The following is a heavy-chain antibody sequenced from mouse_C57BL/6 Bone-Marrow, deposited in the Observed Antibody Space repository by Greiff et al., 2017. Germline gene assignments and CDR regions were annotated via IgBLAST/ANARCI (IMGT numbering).Heavy chain of an antibody. CDR3: ARLGRFAY. Sequence: QVPLQQSGAELARPGASVKMSCTASGYTFTSYTMHWVNQRPGQGLEWIGYINPSRGYTKYNPQFKDKATLTADKSSSTAYIQLSSLTSEDSAVYYCARLGRFAYWGQGTLVTVSA. J-gene: IGHJ3*01. CDR1: GYTFTSYT. CDR2: INPSRGYT. V-gene: IGHV1-4*01.